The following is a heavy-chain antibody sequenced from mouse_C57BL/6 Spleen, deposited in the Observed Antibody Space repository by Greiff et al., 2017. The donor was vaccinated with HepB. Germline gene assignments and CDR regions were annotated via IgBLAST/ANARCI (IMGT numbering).Heavy chain of an antibody. J-gene: IGHJ2*01. CDR1: GFTFSNYW. V-gene: IGHV6-3*01. CDR3: THTNPYYGSSPFDY. Sequence: EVKVEESGGGLVQPGGSMKLSCVASGFTFSNYWMNWVRQSPEKGLEWVAQIRLKSDNYATHYAESVKGRFTISRDDSKSSVYLQMNNLRAEDTGIYYCTHTNPYYGSSPFDYWGQGTTLTVSS. D-gene: IGHD1-1*01. CDR2: IRLKSDNYAT.